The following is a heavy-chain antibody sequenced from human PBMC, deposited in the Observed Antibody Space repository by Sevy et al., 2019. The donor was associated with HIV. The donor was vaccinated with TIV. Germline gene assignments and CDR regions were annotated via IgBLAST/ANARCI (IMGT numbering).Heavy chain of an antibody. Sequence: GGSLKLSCAASGFTFSSYSMNWVRQAPGKGLEWVSYISSSSSTIYYADSVKGRFTISRDNAKNSLYLQMNSLRDEDTAVYYCAREGHYYDSSGYPDHWGQGTLVTVSS. V-gene: IGHV3-48*02. CDR1: GFTFSSYS. CDR3: AREGHYYDSSGYPDH. CDR2: ISSSSSTI. J-gene: IGHJ4*02. D-gene: IGHD3-22*01.